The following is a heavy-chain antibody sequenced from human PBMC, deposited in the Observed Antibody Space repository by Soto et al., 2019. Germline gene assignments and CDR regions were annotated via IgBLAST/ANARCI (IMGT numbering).Heavy chain of an antibody. CDR3: ARVRGYCSGGSCSYFDY. D-gene: IGHD2-15*01. J-gene: IGHJ4*02. CDR2: IYYSGST. Sequence: SETLSLTCTVSGGSISSYYWSWIRQPPGKGLEWIGYIYYSGSTNYNPSLKSRVTISVGTSKNQFSLKLSSVTAADTAVYYCARVRGYCSGGSCSYFDYWGQGTLVTV. CDR1: GGSISSYY. V-gene: IGHV4-59*08.